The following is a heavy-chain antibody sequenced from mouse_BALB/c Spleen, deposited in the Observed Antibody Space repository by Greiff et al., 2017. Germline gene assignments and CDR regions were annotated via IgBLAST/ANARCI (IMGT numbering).Heavy chain of an antibody. J-gene: IGHJ4*01. Sequence: EVQRVESGGGLVKPGGSLKLSCAASGFTFRDYYMYWVRQTPGKRLEWVATISDGGSYTYYPDSVKGRFTISRDNAKNNLYLQMSSLKSEDTAMYYCARERGNGAMDYWGQGTSVTVSS. D-gene: IGHD2-1*01. CDR1: GFTFRDYY. CDR2: ISDGGSYT. V-gene: IGHV5-4*02. CDR3: ARERGNGAMDY.